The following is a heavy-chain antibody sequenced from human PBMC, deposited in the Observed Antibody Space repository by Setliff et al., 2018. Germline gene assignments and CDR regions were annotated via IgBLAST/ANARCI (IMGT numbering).Heavy chain of an antibody. D-gene: IGHD1-1*01. CDR2: ISSTGSYK. J-gene: IGHJ4*02. CDR1: GFTFNSYS. CDR3: VRGLSDRVNWFAFDY. Sequence: GGSLRLSCAASGFTFNSYSINWVRQAPGKGLEWVSSISSTGSYKPYADSVRGRFTISRDNAKNSVDLQMSSLRPEDTTIYFCVRGLSDRVNWFAFDYWGQGTLVTVSS. V-gene: IGHV3-21*06.